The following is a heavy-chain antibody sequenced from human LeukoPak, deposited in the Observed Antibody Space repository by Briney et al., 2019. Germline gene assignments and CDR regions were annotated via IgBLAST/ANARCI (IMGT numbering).Heavy chain of an antibody. CDR1: GFTFKNYA. CDR2: IDGSGDNR. Sequence: GGSLTLSCAASGFTFKNYAMSWVRQAPGKGLEWVSSIDGSGDNRYYADSVKGRFTISRDNSGNTLYLQLRGLGAEDTATYYCAKVQMSTGWTFDFWGQGSLVTVSS. V-gene: IGHV3-23*01. CDR3: AKVQMSTGWTFDF. D-gene: IGHD2-2*01. J-gene: IGHJ4*02.